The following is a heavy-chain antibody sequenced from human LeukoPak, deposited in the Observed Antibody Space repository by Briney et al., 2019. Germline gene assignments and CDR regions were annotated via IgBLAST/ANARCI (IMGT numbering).Heavy chain of an antibody. CDR3: ARLGAAEFDY. CDR2: IYYSGST. J-gene: IGHJ4*02. Sequence: SETLSLTCTVSGGSISSYYWSWIRQPPGKGLEWIGYIYYSGSTNYNPSLKSRVTISVDTSKNQFSLKLSSVTAADTVVYYCARLGAAEFDYWGQGTLVTVSS. D-gene: IGHD6-13*01. V-gene: IGHV4-59*01. CDR1: GGSISSYY.